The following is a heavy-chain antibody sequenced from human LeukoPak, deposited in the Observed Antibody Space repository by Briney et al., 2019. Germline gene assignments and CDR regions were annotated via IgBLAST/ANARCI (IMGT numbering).Heavy chain of an antibody. D-gene: IGHD1-26*01. V-gene: IGHV3-64*02. CDR3: ARVKMGATVSDFYYYYMDV. CDR2: IISNGGRT. Sequence: GGSLSLSCEASGFTFNAYTIHWVRQAPGGRLESVSAIISNGGRTYYADSVKGRFTISRDNSRNTLYLQMGSLRTEDMAVYYCARVKMGATVSDFYYYYMDVWGKGTTVTVSS. CDR1: GFTFNAYT. J-gene: IGHJ6*03.